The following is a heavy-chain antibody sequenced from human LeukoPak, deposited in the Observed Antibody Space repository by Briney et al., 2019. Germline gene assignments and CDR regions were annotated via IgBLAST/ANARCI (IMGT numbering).Heavy chain of an antibody. CDR3: AKDDARYYDSSGYYVEYFQH. J-gene: IGHJ1*01. CDR1: GLTFSNAW. V-gene: IGHV3-23*01. CDR2: ISGTGVTT. D-gene: IGHD3-22*01. Sequence: GGSLRLSCAASGLTFSNAWMTWVRQAPGKGLEWVSTISGTGVTTYYADSVKGRFTISRDNSKNTLYLQMNSLRAEDTAVYYCAKDDARYYDSSGYYVEYFQHWGQGTLVTVSS.